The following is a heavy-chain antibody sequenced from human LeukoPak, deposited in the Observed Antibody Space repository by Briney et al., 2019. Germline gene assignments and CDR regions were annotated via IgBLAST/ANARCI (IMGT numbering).Heavy chain of an antibody. CDR2: IYYSGST. CDR1: GGSISSYY. D-gene: IGHD6-6*01. J-gene: IGHJ4*02. CDR3: ARAWQLDY. Sequence: KSSETLSLTCTVSGGSISSYYWSWLRQPPGKGLEWIGYIYYSGSTNYNPSLKSRVTISVDTSKNQSSLKLSSVTAADTAVYYCARAWQLDYWGQGTLVTVSS. V-gene: IGHV4-59*01.